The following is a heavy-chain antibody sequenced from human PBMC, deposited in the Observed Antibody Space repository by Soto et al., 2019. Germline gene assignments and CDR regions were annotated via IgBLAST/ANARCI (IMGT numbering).Heavy chain of an antibody. D-gene: IGHD6-13*01. CDR2: IWYDGNNK. V-gene: IGHV3-33*01. J-gene: IGHJ5*02. CDR1: GFTFNNHA. Sequence: GGSLRLSCAASGFTFNNHAMHWVRQAPGKGLEWVAIIWYDGNNKYYADSVKGRFTISRDNSKSTLYLQMDTLSAEDTAVYYCARAPAAISATGTGSNWFDPWGQGVLVSVSS. CDR3: ARAPAAISATGTGSNWFDP.